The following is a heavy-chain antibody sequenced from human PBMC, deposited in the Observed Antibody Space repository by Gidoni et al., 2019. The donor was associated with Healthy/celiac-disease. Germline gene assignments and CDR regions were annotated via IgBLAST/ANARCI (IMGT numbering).Heavy chain of an antibody. J-gene: IGHJ4*02. CDR2: IKSKTDGGTT. D-gene: IGHD3-22*01. Sequence: AASGFTFSNAWMSWVRQAPGKGLEWVGRIKSKTDGGTTDYAAPVKGRFTISRDDSKNTLYLQMNSLKTEDTAVYYCTTDLYYYDSSGLSHWGQGTLVTVSS. CDR3: TTDLYYYDSSGLSH. V-gene: IGHV3-15*01. CDR1: GFTFSNAW.